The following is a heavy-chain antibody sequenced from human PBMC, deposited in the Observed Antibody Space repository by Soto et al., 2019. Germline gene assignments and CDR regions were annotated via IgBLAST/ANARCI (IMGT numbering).Heavy chain of an antibody. Sequence: ASVKVSCKASGYTFTSYDINWVRQATGQGLEWMGWMNPNSGNTGYAQKFQGRVTMTRNTSISTAYMELSSLRSEDTAVYYCATVAGKGVIPRYWGQGTLVTVSS. CDR2: MNPNSGNT. V-gene: IGHV1-8*01. D-gene: IGHD6-19*01. J-gene: IGHJ4*02. CDR3: ATVAGKGVIPRY. CDR1: GYTFTSYD.